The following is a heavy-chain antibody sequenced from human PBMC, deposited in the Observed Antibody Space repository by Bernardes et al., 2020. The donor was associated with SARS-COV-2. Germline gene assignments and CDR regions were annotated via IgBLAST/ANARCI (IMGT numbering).Heavy chain of an antibody. V-gene: IGHV4-4*07. CDR2: IYSSGST. Sequence: SETLSLTCSVSGGSISNYHWNWIRQPAGKGLEWIGRIYSSGSTKYNPSLKSRVTMSVDTSKNNFSLKLSSVTAADTAVYYCARTETYYDFWGGKSYNSYGLDVWGQGTTVTVSS. D-gene: IGHD3-3*01. CDR1: GGSISNYH. CDR3: ARTETYYDFWGGKSYNSYGLDV. J-gene: IGHJ6*02.